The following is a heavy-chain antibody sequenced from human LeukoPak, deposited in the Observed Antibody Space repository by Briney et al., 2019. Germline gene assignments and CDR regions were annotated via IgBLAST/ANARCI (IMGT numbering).Heavy chain of an antibody. V-gene: IGHV3-21*01. Sequence: GGSLRLSCAASGFTFSSYSMNWVRQAPGKGLEWVSSISSSSSYIFYADSVKGRFTISRDNAKNSLYLQMTSRRGEDTAGYYCARDNIVVVPAAMTAHNWFDPWGQGTLVTVSS. CDR3: ARDNIVVVPAAMTAHNWFDP. D-gene: IGHD2-2*01. CDR1: GFTFSSYS. J-gene: IGHJ5*02. CDR2: ISSSSSYI.